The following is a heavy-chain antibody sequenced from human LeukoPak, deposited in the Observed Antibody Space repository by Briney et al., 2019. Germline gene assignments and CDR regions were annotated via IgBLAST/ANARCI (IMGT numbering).Heavy chain of an antibody. CDR3: ARNFDSSGYYLAY. Sequence: PSETLSLTCVVYGGSFSGYYWSWIRQPPGKGLEWIGEIHPSGSTNYNPSLKSRVTISVDTSKNQFSLQLRSVTAADTAVYYCARNFDSSGYYLAYWGQGNLVTVAS. CDR1: GGSFSGYY. J-gene: IGHJ4*02. CDR2: IHPSGST. V-gene: IGHV4-34*01. D-gene: IGHD3-22*01.